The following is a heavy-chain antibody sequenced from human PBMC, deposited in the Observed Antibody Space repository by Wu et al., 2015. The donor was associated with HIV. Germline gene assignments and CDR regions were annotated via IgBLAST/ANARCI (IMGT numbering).Heavy chain of an antibody. D-gene: IGHD3-16*01. V-gene: IGHV1-69*05. CDR1: GGTFTSY. J-gene: IGHJ5*02. CDR2: IIPIFGTA. CDR3: ARDRGEDGGAPGWFDP. Sequence: QVQLVQSGAEVKRPGSSVKVSCKASGGTFTSYISWVRQAPGQGLEWMGGIIPIFGTANYAQKFQGRVTITTDESTSTAYMELSSLRSEDTAVYYCARDRGEDGGAPGWFDPWGQGTLVTVSS.